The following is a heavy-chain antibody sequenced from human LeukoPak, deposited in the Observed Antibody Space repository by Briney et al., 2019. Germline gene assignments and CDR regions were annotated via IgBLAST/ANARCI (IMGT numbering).Heavy chain of an antibody. CDR1: GFTFTDYY. CDR2: INPHSGVT. V-gene: IGHV1-2*02. Sequence: GASVKVSCKASGFTFTDYYMHWVRLAPGQGLEWMGYINPHSGVTSFPQKFRGRVTLTTDTSISAAYMELSSLTSDDTAMYYCVREGITKAFDLWGQGALVTVSS. J-gene: IGHJ4*02. D-gene: IGHD1-14*01. CDR3: VREGITKAFDL.